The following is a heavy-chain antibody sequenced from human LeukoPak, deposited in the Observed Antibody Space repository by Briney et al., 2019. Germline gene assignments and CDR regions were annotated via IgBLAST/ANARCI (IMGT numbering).Heavy chain of an antibody. Sequence: GGSLRLSCAASGFTFDFSSSWMSWVRQAPGKGLEWVSAISDSGGSTYYADSVKGRFTISRDNSKNTLYLQMNSLRAEDTAVYYCAKRGTVTTFGYCDYWGQGTLVTVSS. V-gene: IGHV3-23*01. J-gene: IGHJ4*02. D-gene: IGHD4-17*01. CDR2: ISDSGGST. CDR1: GFTFDFSSSW. CDR3: AKRGTVTTFGYCDY.